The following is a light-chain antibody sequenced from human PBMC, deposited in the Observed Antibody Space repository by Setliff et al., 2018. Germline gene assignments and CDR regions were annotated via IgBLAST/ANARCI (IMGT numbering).Light chain of an antibody. CDR2: NNI. CDR3: QSYDNSLSGSGL. V-gene: IGLV1-40*01. Sequence: QSVLAQPPSVSGAPGQRVTISCTGSRSNIGAGHAVPWYQQFPGTAPQLLIFNNINRPSGVPDRFSGSKSGTSASLAITGLQAEDEADYYCQSYDNSLSGSGLFGTGTKVTVL. J-gene: IGLJ1*01. CDR1: RSNIGAGHA.